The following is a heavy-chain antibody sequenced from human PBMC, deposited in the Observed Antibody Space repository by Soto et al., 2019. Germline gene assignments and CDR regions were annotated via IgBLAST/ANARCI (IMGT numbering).Heavy chain of an antibody. CDR2: MYSGGST. V-gene: IGHV3-53*01. D-gene: IGHD3-10*01. J-gene: IGHJ4*02. Sequence: EVQLVESGGGLIQPGGSLRLSCAASGFTVSSNYMSWVRQAPGKGLEWVSVMYSGGSTYYADSVKGRFTISRDNSKNTLYLQMNSLRAEDTAVYYCARVWYGSGNSRDYWGQGTLVTVSS. CDR1: GFTVSSNY. CDR3: ARVWYGSGNSRDY.